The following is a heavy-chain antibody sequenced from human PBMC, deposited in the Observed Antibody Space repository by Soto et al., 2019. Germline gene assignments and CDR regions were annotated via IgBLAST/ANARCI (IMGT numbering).Heavy chain of an antibody. D-gene: IGHD4-17*01. CDR2: LYAGGAT. CDR3: ATQRTSDYGDPNDALDI. Sequence: EVQLVESGGGLIQPGGSLRLSCAASGFSVSANYMNWVRQAPGKGLQWVSLLYAGGATFYADSVKGRFTISRDSSKNTLYRQMGSLRVEDTAVYYYATQRTSDYGDPNDALDIWGQGTVVSVSS. CDR1: GFSVSANY. V-gene: IGHV3-53*01. J-gene: IGHJ3*02.